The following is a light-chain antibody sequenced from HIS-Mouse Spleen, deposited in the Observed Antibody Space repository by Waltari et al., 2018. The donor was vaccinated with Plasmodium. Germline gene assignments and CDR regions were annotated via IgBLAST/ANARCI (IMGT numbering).Light chain of an antibody. CDR2: EVS. CDR3: SSYAGSNNLV. Sequence: QSALTQPPSASGSPGQSVTISCTGTSSDVGGYNYVSWYQQHPGKAPNPMLYEVSNLPSGVPDRFSGSKSGNTASLTVSGLQAEDEADYYCSSYAGSNNLVFGGGTKLTVL. CDR1: SSDVGGYNY. V-gene: IGLV2-8*01. J-gene: IGLJ2*01.